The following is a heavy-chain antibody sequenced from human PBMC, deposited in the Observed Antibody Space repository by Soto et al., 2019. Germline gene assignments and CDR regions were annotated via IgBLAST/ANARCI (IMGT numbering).Heavy chain of an antibody. V-gene: IGHV5-51*01. CDR1: GYIFIEYL. Sequence: LKGCCKASGYIFIEYLIAWVRQTPGKGLECMGTIYPPDSDTRYSPSFEGQVTISVDTSVNVAYSQWNNVRASDTAMYYCSRHEASSILGGVLTAGLDVGGQGTSVTVSS. D-gene: IGHD3-3*01. J-gene: IGHJ6*02. CDR2: IYPPDSDT. CDR3: SRHEASSILGGVLTAGLDV.